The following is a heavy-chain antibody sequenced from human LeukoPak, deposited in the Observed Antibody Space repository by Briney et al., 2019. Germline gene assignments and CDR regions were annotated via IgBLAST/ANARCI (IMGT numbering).Heavy chain of an antibody. CDR2: INPSGGST. CDR3: ARWGGVGMDV. D-gene: IGHD2-8*01. Sequence: ASAKVSSKASGYTFTSYYMHWGPQRPEQGSERMVLINPSGGSTSYAQKFQGRVIMTRDTSTSTVYMELSSLRSEDTAVYYCARWGGVGMDVWGQGTTLSV. J-gene: IGHJ6*02. V-gene: IGHV1-46*01. CDR1: GYTFTSYY.